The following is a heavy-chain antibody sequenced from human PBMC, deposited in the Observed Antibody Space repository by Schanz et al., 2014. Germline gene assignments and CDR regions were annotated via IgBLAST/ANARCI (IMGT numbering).Heavy chain of an antibody. CDR1: GFTFSGYS. V-gene: IGHV3-48*04. CDR2: ISSSSSTI. J-gene: IGHJ4*02. CDR3: ARIGGSVFDY. Sequence: EVQLVQSGGGLVQPGGSLRLSCAASGFTFSGYSMNWVRQAPGKGLEWVAYISSSSSTIHYADSVKGRFTISRDNSKNSLYLQMNSLRAEDTAVYYCARIGGSVFDYWAQGTLVTVSS. D-gene: IGHD3-10*01.